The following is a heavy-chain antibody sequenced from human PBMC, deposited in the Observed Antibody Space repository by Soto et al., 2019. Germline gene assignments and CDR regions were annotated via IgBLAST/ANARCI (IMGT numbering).Heavy chain of an antibody. V-gene: IGHV1-46*01. CDR3: ARVPRDLGVGATTGIDY. J-gene: IGHJ4*02. CDR2: INPSGGST. CDR1: GYTFTSYY. D-gene: IGHD1-26*01. Sequence: ASVKVSCKASGYTFTSYYMHWVRQAPGQGLEWMGIINPSGGSTSYAQKFQGRVTMTRDTSTSTVYMELSSLRSEDTAVYYCARVPRDLGVGATTGIDYWGQGTLVTVSS.